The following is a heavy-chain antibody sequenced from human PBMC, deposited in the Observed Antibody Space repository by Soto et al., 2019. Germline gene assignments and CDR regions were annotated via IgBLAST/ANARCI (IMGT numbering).Heavy chain of an antibody. CDR2: IKQDVSAK. CDR1: GFTFSNYW. V-gene: IGHV3-7*03. CDR3: ARGDYYYGSGSYR. D-gene: IGHD3-10*01. Sequence: PXVSLRLSCAASGFTFSNYWMSGVRQAPGKGLEWVAHIKQDVSAKYYVDSVKGRFTISRDKAKYTLHLQMNSLRAEDTAVYYCARGDYYYGSGSYRWGQRTLVTVSS. J-gene: IGHJ4*02.